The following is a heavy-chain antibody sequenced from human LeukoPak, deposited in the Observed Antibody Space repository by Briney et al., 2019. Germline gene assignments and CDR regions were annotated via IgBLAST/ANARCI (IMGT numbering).Heavy chain of an antibody. V-gene: IGHV4-34*01. CDR3: ARYEQLRNNYDAFDI. Sequence: SETLSLTCAVYGGSFSGYYWSWIRQPPGKGLEWIGEINHSGSTNYNPSLKSRVTISVDKSKNQFSLKLSSVTAADTAVYYCARYEQLRNNYDAFDIWGQGTTVTVSS. CDR1: GGSFSGYY. D-gene: IGHD4-11*01. J-gene: IGHJ3*02. CDR2: INHSGST.